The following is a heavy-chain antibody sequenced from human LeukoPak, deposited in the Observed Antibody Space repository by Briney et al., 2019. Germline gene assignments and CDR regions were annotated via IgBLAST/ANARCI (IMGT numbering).Heavy chain of an antibody. CDR3: ARQAKIAAAGFDY. V-gene: IGHV5-51*01. J-gene: IGHJ4*02. Sequence: GESLKISCKGSGYKFTNYWIAWVRQMPGQGLEWLGIIYPRDSDTRYSPSFQGQVSISVDTSIDTAYLQWSSLKASDTAMYYCARQAKIAAAGFDYWGQGTLVTVSS. D-gene: IGHD6-13*01. CDR2: IYPRDSDT. CDR1: GYKFTNYW.